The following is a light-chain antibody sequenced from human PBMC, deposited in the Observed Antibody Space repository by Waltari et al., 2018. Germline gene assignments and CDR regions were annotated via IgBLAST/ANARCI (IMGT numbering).Light chain of an antibody. J-gene: IGKJ2*01. CDR2: FAS. CDR1: QDIRSH. Sequence: IQMTQSPSSLSASVGARVTITCRASQDIRSHLGWYQQKPGRAPKRLIYFASILQSGVPSRFSGSGSGTEFTLTINSLLPEDFATYYCLQYNNYPYTFGQGTKVEIK. CDR3: LQYNNYPYT. V-gene: IGKV1-17*01.